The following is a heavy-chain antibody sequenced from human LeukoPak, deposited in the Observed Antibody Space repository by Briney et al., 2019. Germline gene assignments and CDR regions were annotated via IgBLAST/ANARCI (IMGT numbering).Heavy chain of an antibody. CDR2: IYYSGST. Sequence: SETLSLTCTVSGGSISSSSYYWGWIRQPPGKGLEWIGSIYYSGSTYYNPSLKSRVTISVDTSKNQFSLKLSSVTAADTAVYYRATRTGAYCSSTSCSPYYYYGMDVWGQGTTVTVSS. CDR3: ATRTGAYCSSTSCSPYYYYGMDV. V-gene: IGHV4-39*01. D-gene: IGHD2-2*01. J-gene: IGHJ6*02. CDR1: GGSISSSSYY.